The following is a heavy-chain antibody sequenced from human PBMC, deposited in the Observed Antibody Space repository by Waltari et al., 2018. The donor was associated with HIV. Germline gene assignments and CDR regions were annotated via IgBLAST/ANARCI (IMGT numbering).Heavy chain of an antibody. CDR2: ISSSSSTI. J-gene: IGHJ4*02. V-gene: IGHV3-48*01. CDR3: AREPRGTQLPYYFDY. CDR1: GFTFSSYS. D-gene: IGHD5-18*01. Sequence: EVQLVESGGGLVQPGGSLRLSCAASGFTFSSYSMNWVRQAPGKGLEWVSYISSSSSTIYYADSVKGRFTISRDNAKNSLYLQMNSLRAEDTAVYYCAREPRGTQLPYYFDYWGQGTLVTVSS.